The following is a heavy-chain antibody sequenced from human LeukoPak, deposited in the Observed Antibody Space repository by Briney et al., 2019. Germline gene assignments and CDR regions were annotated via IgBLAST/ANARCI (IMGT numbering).Heavy chain of an antibody. CDR1: GLTFSSYS. J-gene: IGHJ6*02. D-gene: IGHD2-2*02. CDR2: ISSSSSTI. Sequence: GGSLRLSCAASGLTFSSYSMNWVRQAPGKGLEWVSYISSSSSTIYYADSVKGRFTISRDNAKNSLYLQMNSLRDEDTAVYYCARDFLYVLYYYYGTDVWGQGTTVTVSS. CDR3: ARDFLYVLYYYYGTDV. V-gene: IGHV3-48*02.